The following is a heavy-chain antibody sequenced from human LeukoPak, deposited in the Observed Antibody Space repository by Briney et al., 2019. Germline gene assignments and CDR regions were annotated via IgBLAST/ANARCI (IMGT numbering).Heavy chain of an antibody. CDR2: IWYDGSNK. V-gene: IGHV3-33*01. Sequence: GGSLRLSCAASGFTFSSYGMHWVRQAPGKGLEWVAVIWYDGSNKYYADSVKGRFTISRDNSKNTLYLQMNSLRAEDTAVYYCARDGGGFGELFSLFFEYWGQGTLVTVSS. CDR3: ARDGGGFGELFSLFFEY. CDR1: GFTFSSYG. J-gene: IGHJ4*02. D-gene: IGHD3-10*01.